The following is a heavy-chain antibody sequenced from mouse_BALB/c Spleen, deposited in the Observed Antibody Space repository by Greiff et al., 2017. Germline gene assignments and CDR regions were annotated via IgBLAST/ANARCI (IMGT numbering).Heavy chain of an antibody. V-gene: IGHV5-12-1*01. J-gene: IGHJ2*01. CDR1: GFAFSSYD. D-gene: IGHD2-3*01. CDR2: ISSGGGST. CDR3: ARIGDGYYGFDY. Sequence: EVNVVESGGGLVKPGGSLKLSCAASGFAFSSYDMSWVRQTPEKRLEWVAYISSGGGSTYYPDTVKGRFTISRDNAKNTLYLQMSSLKSEDTAMYYCARIGDGYYGFDYWGQGTTLTVSS.